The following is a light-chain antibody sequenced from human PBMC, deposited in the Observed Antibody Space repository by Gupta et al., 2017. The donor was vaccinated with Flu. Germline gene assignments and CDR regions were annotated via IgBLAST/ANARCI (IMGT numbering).Light chain of an antibody. Sequence: GTVTRTCGGRAGSVSTSEYPSGYQQTAGQAPRTRIYSTHSRSCGVPDRVSGSILGNKAALTITGAQADDESHYHCVLYMGRGMRFGGGTKLTVL. CDR1: AGSVSTSEY. CDR2: STH. V-gene: IGLV8-61*01. J-gene: IGLJ3*02. CDR3: VLYMGRGMR.